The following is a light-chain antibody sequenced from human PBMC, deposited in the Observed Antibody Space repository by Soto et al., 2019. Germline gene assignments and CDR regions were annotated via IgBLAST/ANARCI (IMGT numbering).Light chain of an antibody. CDR1: QTISSW. J-gene: IGKJ5*01. Sequence: DIQITQSPSTLSGSVGDRVTITCRASQTISSWLAWYQQKPGKAPKLLIYKASTLQSGVPLRFSGSGSGTSFTLTISSLQPEDFATYYCQQLLSYPITFGQGTRLEIK. CDR2: KAS. CDR3: QQLLSYPIT. V-gene: IGKV1-5*03.